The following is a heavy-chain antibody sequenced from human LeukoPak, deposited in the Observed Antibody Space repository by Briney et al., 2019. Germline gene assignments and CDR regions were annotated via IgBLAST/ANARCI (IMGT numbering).Heavy chain of an antibody. D-gene: IGHD1-26*01. J-gene: IGHJ4*02. CDR1: GFTSSNYW. Sequence: GGSLRLSCAASGFTSSNYWMGWVRQAPGKGLERVANIKQDGSEKYYVDSVKGRFTISRDNAKKSLYLQMNSLRAEDTAVYYCARDKSVGATPFDYWGQGTLVTVSS. CDR2: IKQDGSEK. CDR3: ARDKSVGATPFDY. V-gene: IGHV3-7*05.